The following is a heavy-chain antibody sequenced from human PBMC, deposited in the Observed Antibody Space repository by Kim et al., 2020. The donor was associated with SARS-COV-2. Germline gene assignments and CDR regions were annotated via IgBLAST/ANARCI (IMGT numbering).Heavy chain of an antibody. V-gene: IGHV1-69*04. CDR2: IIPILGIA. Sequence: SVKVSCKASGGTFSSYAISWVRQAPGQGLEWMGRIIPILGIANYAQKFQGRVTITADKSTSTAYMELSSLRSEDTAVYYCARDWDRNTGYYYYGMDVWGQGPTVTVSS. J-gene: IGHJ6*02. D-gene: IGHD5-18*01. CDR3: ARDWDRNTGYYYYGMDV. CDR1: GGTFSSYA.